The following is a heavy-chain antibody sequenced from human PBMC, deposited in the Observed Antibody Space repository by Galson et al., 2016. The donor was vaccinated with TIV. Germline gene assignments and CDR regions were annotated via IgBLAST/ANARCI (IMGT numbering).Heavy chain of an antibody. V-gene: IGHV3-30*04. CDR1: GFTFSSYA. J-gene: IGHJ4*02. D-gene: IGHD3-9*01. CDR2: TSYDGSNK. Sequence: SLRLSCAASGFTFSSYAMHWVRQAPGKGLEWVAVTSYDGSNKYYADSVKGRFTISRDNSKNTLYLQMNSLRAEDTAVYYCARSPQLRYFDWLDYWGQGTLVTVSS. CDR3: ARSPQLRYFDWLDY.